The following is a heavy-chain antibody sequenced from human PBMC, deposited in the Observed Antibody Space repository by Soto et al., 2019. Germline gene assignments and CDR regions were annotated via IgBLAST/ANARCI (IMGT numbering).Heavy chain of an antibody. J-gene: IGHJ4*02. CDR3: AGVVVGATRQTGSDH. V-gene: IGHV4-39*01. Sequence: QLLESGPGLVKPSETLSLTCTVSTGSITSGDYFWGWIRQPPGKGLEFIGSMHSSGGTYYSPSLKSRVSISMDKSNNQFSLKLTSVTTADTAVYFCAGVVVGATRQTGSDHWGQGTLVTVS. D-gene: IGHD2-15*01. CDR1: TGSITSGDYF. CDR2: MHSSGGT.